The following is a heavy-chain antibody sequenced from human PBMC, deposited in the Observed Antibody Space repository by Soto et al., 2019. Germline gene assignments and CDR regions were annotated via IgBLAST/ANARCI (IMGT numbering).Heavy chain of an antibody. Sequence: SETLSLTCTVSGGSISSGGYYWSWIRQHPGKGPEWIGYIYCSGSTYYNPSLESRVTISVDTSKNQFSLKLSSVTAADTAIYYWAGEKPSVFYLEHRAQQTLVPVSS. CDR2: IYCSGST. D-gene: IGHD3-3*01. CDR1: GGSISSGGYY. CDR3: AGEKPSVFYLEH. V-gene: IGHV4-31*03. J-gene: IGHJ4*02.